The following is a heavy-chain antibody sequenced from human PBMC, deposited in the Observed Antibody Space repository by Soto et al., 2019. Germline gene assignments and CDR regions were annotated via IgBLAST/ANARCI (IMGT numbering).Heavy chain of an antibody. Sequence: SGPTLVNPTQPLTLTCTFSGFSLSTSGVGVGWIRQPPGKALEWLALIYWDDDKRYSPSLKSRLTITKDTSKNQVVLTMTNMDLVDTATYYCVHTNKYSSGWYRGPDAFDIWGQGTMVTVSS. CDR1: GFSLSTSGVG. CDR3: VHTNKYSSGWYRGPDAFDI. V-gene: IGHV2-5*02. D-gene: IGHD6-19*01. CDR2: IYWDDDK. J-gene: IGHJ3*02.